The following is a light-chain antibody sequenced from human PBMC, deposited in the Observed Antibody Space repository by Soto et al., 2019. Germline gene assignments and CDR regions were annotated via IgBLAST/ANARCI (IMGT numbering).Light chain of an antibody. CDR2: TLN. J-gene: IGLJ1*01. CDR1: LSNIGSNT. Sequence: QSVLTQPPSASGTPGQRVTLSCSGSLSNIGSNTVHWYQQLPGTAPKLLIYTLNQRPSGVPDRFSGSKSGTSASLAISGLQSDDEADYYCAAWDDSLNAYVFGAGTKVTVL. V-gene: IGLV1-44*01. CDR3: AAWDDSLNAYV.